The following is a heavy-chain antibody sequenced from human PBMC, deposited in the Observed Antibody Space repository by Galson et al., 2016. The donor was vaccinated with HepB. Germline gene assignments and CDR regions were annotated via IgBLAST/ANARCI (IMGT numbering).Heavy chain of an antibody. CDR2: TSGSASAGST. CDR3: AKHVDSWSGYKSGMDV. J-gene: IGHJ6*02. CDR1: GFTFSNCA. D-gene: IGHD3-3*01. V-gene: IGHV3-23*01. Sequence: SLRLSCAASGFTFSNCAMSWVRQAPGKGLEWVSATSGSASAGSTYYADSVKGRFTISRDNSKNTLYLQMNSLRVEDTAVYHCAKHVDSWSGYKSGMDVWGQGTTVTVSS.